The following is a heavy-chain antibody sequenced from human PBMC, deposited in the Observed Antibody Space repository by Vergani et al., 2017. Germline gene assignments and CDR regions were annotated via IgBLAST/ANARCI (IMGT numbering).Heavy chain of an antibody. CDR2: IYYSGGA. CDR3: ARTESFILRYFHWAL. D-gene: IGHD3-9*01. CDR1: GGSITSSSYY. V-gene: IGHV4-39*01. J-gene: IGHJ4*02. Sequence: QLHLQESGPGLVKPSETLSLTCTVSGGSITSSSYYWGWIRQPPGKGLEWIGNIYYSGGAYYNPSLKGRVTISVDTSKNQFSLEVTSVTAADTAIYFCARTESFILRYFHWALWGQGTLVTVSS.